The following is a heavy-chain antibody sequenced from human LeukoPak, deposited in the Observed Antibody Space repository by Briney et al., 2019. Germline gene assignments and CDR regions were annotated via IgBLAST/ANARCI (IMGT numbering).Heavy chain of an antibody. D-gene: IGHD1-7*01. V-gene: IGHV4-34*01. Sequence: PSETLSLTCAVHGGSFSGHYWSWIRQSPGKGLEWIGDVNHSGSTNYNPSLKSRVTISVDTSKKQFSLNLSSVTAADTAVYYCARGPPNWNYSWFDPWGQGTLVTVSS. CDR1: GGSFSGHY. CDR3: ARGPPNWNYSWFDP. J-gene: IGHJ5*02. CDR2: VNHSGST.